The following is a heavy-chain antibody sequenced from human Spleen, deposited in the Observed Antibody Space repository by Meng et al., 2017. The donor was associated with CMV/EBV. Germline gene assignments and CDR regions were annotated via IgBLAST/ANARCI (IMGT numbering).Heavy chain of an antibody. Sequence: QIQQLGAGLLQPSEPLSLTCAVDGGSFSGYYWSWIRQPPGKGLEWIGEINHSGSTNYNPSLKSRVTISVDTSKNQFSLKLSSVTAADTAVYYCARGTVLMVYAIGFDYWGQGTLVTVSS. J-gene: IGHJ4*02. CDR2: INHSGST. D-gene: IGHD2-8*01. CDR3: ARGTVLMVYAIGFDY. V-gene: IGHV4-34*01. CDR1: GGSFSGYY.